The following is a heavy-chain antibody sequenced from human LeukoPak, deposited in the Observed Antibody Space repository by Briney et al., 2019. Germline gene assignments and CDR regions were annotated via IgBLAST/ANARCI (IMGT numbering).Heavy chain of an antibody. V-gene: IGHV4-61*02. CDR3: ARRAAKGGFDY. D-gene: IGHD6-13*01. CDR1: GGSISSGGYY. Sequence: SETLSLTCTVSGGSISSGGYYWNWIRQPAGKGLEWIGRIQTSGSTYYNLSLKSRVTISVDTTKNQFSLKLSSVTAADTAVYYCARRAAKGGFDYWGQGTLVTVSS. J-gene: IGHJ4*02. CDR2: IQTSGST.